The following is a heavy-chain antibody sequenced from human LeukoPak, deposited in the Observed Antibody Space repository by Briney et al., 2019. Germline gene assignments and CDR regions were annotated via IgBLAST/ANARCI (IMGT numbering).Heavy chain of an antibody. V-gene: IGHV1-69*04. D-gene: IGHD5-24*01. CDR2: IIPILGIA. CDR1: VGTFSSYA. CDR3: ARVEMATITVVY. Sequence: SVKVSCKASVGTFSSYAICWVRQAPGQGLEWMGRIIPILGIADYAQKFQGRVTITADKSTSTAYMELSSLRSEDTAVYYCARVEMATITVVYWGQGTLVTVSS. J-gene: IGHJ4*02.